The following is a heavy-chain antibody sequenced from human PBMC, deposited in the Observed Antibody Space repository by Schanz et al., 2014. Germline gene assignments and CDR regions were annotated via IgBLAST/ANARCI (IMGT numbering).Heavy chain of an antibody. V-gene: IGHV3-30*03. J-gene: IGHJ4*02. CDR3: AMGSSLYYFDF. Sequence: QVQLVESGGGVVQPGRSLRLSCAASGFTFSSYGMHWVRQAPGKGLEWVTVISYDGSNKYYADSVKGRFSISRDNSKNTLYLQMNSLRSEDTAVYFCAMGSSLYYFDFWGQGTLITVSS. CDR1: GFTFSSYG. D-gene: IGHD6-13*01. CDR2: ISYDGSNK.